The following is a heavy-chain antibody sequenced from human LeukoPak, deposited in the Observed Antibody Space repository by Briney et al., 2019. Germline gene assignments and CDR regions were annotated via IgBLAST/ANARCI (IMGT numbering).Heavy chain of an antibody. CDR2: ISSSSSYI. Sequence: GGSLRLSCAASGFTFSSYSMNWVRQAPGKGLEWVSSISSSSSYIYYADSVQGRFTISRDNAKNSLYLQMNRLRAEDTAVYYCARSSVYYYGMDVWGQGTTVTVSS. CDR1: GFTFSSYS. CDR3: ARSSVYYYGMDV. J-gene: IGHJ6*02. V-gene: IGHV3-21*01.